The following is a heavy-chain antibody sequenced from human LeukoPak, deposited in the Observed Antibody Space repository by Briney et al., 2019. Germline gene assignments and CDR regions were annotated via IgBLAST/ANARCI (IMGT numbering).Heavy chain of an antibody. J-gene: IGHJ4*02. D-gene: IGHD5-12*01. CDR1: GYKFTNYW. CDR2: NYPGYYST. CDR3: ARILLGFGGYGNVY. Sequence: GGSLQIPCNGSGYKFTNYWLGWVRQMPGEGLEWMGINYPGYYSTKYSPSIQGQVTISADKSINTAYLHWSSLKASDTAMYYCARILLGFGGYGNVYWGQGTLVAVS. V-gene: IGHV5-51*01.